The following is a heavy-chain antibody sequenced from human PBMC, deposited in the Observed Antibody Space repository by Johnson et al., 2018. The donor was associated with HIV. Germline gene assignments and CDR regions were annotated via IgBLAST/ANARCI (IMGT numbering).Heavy chain of an antibody. V-gene: IGHV3-66*01. Sequence: VQLVESGGGLVTPGGSLRISCSGSGLTLRNAWMTWVRQAPGKGLEWVSVIDSGGSTYYADSVEGRFTICSDNSKNTLYLQMNSLRAEDTAVDYCARDRGGPVRDDAFDIWGQGTMVTVSS. CDR1: GLTLRNAW. J-gene: IGHJ3*02. CDR2: IDSGGST. D-gene: IGHD3-10*01. CDR3: ARDRGGPVRDDAFDI.